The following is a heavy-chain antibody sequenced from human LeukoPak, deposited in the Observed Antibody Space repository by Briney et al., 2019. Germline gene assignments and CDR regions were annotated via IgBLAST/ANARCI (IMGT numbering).Heavy chain of an antibody. CDR3: ARGVGFVVVPAAWFDY. D-gene: IGHD2-2*01. V-gene: IGHV4-34*01. CDR2: INHSGST. J-gene: IGHJ4*02. Sequence: SETLSLTCAVYGGSFSGYYWSWIRQPPGKGLEWIGEINHSGSTNYNPSLKSRVTISVDTSKNQFSLKLSSVTAADTAVYYCARGVGFVVVPAAWFDYWGQGTLVTVSS. CDR1: GGSFSGYY.